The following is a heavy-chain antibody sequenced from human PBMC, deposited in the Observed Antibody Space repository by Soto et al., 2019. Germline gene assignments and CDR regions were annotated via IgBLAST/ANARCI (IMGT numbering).Heavy chain of an antibody. CDR3: MKGKARGYRGAFDS. V-gene: IGHV3-23*01. CDR2: VSGSGGSP. D-gene: IGHD5-18*01. Sequence: EVQLLESGGGLVQPGGSLRLSCAASGFNFDSYAMGWVRQAPGKGLEWVSGVSGSGGSPYYADSVKGRLTISKDKSKNTLYLDLNNLRPEDKAVNFGMKGKARGYRGAFDSWGQGTMVTVSS. CDR1: GFNFDSYA. J-gene: IGHJ4*02.